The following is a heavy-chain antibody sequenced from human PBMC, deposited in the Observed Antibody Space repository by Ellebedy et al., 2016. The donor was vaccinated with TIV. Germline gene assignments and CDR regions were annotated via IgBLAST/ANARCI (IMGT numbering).Heavy chain of an antibody. CDR3: ARGGVVGAQDY. V-gene: IGHV3-66*01. D-gene: IGHD1-26*01. CDR2: IYNGAT. Sequence: GGSLRLSCAASGFTVSSNYMSWVRQAPGKGLEWVSGIYNGATHYADSVKGRFTISRDNSKNTLYLQMNSLRGEDTAVYYCARGGVVGAQDYWGQGTLVTVSS. J-gene: IGHJ4*02. CDR1: GFTVSSNY.